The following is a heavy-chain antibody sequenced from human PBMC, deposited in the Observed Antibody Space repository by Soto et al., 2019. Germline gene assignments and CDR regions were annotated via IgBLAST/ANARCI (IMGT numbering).Heavy chain of an antibody. D-gene: IGHD1-1*01. Sequence: LSLTCTVSGGSMKSFFWSWIRQPPGKGLEWIGYIPNSGGPTYTPSLKSRVTIAIDTSRNQFSLRLTSVTTADTAVYYCAASQMGLISVLGTWGQGIQVTVSS. CDR3: AASQMGLISVLGT. CDR2: IPNSGGP. CDR1: GGSMKSFF. J-gene: IGHJ4*02. V-gene: IGHV4-59*01.